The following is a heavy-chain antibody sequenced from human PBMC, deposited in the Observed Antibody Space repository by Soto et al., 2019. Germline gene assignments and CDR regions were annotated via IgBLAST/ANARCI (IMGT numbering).Heavy chain of an antibody. CDR1: GFTFSYYW. D-gene: IGHD1-26*01. CDR2: IHNDGSRT. Sequence: EVQLVESGGGLVQPGESLRLSCAASGFTFSYYWMHWVRQTSGKGLLWVSHIHNDGSRTTYADSVKGRFTISRDNARNTVYLQMNSLRDDDTAVYYCARGDRGAFDLWGQGTAVTVSS. V-gene: IGHV3-74*03. J-gene: IGHJ3*01. CDR3: ARGDRGAFDL.